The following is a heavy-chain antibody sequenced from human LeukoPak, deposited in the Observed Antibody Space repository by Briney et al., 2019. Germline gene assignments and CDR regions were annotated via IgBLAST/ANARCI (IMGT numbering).Heavy chain of an antibody. Sequence: PSETLSLTCTVSGGSISSYYWSWIRQPAGKGLEWIGRIYTSGSTNYNPSLKSRVTMSVDTSKNQFSLKLSSVTAADTAVYYCARHRAKHWVDTSAFDIWGQGTMVTVSS. V-gene: IGHV4-4*07. J-gene: IGHJ3*02. CDR2: IYTSGST. CDR3: ARHRAKHWVDTSAFDI. D-gene: IGHD5-18*01. CDR1: GGSISSYY.